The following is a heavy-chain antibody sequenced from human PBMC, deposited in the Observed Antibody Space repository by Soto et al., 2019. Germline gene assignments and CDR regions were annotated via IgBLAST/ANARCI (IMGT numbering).Heavy chain of an antibody. J-gene: IGHJ5*02. CDR2: IYYNGDT. D-gene: IGHD3-16*01. CDR1: GGSIGNYF. Sequence: QVQLQESGPGLLKPSETLSLTCTVSGGSIGNYFWCWIRQPPGSGLDWIGYIYYNGDTRYNPSLESRVIMSVDTSKNQLSLKLTSVTAADTAVYYCARDRYPYAPGRWFDPWGQGTLVTVSS. CDR3: ARDRYPYAPGRWFDP. V-gene: IGHV4-59*01.